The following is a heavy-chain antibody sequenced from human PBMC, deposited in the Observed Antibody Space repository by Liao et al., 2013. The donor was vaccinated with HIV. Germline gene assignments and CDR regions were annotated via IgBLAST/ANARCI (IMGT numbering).Heavy chain of an antibody. CDR1: GGSISSGSYY. D-gene: IGHD5-18*01. V-gene: IGHV4-61*02. Sequence: QVQLQESGPGLVKPSQTLSLTCTVSGGSISSGSYYWSWIRQPAGKGLEWIGRIYTSGSTNYNPSLKSRVTISVDTSKNQFSLKLSSVTAADTAVYYCARARIQLWRPGFDYWGQGTLVTVSS. CDR3: ARARIQLWRPGFDY. J-gene: IGHJ4*02. CDR2: IYTSGST.